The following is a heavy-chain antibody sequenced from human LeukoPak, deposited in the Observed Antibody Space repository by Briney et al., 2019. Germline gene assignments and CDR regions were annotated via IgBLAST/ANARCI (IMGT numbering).Heavy chain of an antibody. V-gene: IGHV3-21*01. CDR2: ISSSGDYI. J-gene: IGHJ5*02. Sequence: GGSLRLSCAASGFTFSSYTMNGVRQAPGKGLEWVSSISSSGDYIYYADSVKGRFTISRDNAKNSLYLQMDSLRAEDTAVYYCARDQWVDPWGQGTLVTVSP. D-gene: IGHD1-26*01. CDR3: ARDQWVDP. CDR1: GFTFSSYT.